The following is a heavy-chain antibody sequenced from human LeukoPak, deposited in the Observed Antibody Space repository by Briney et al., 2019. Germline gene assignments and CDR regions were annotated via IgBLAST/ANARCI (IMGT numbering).Heavy chain of an antibody. CDR3: ARGHRLPHVGGYV. V-gene: IGHV4-34*01. CDR1: GGSFSGYY. CDR2: INHSGST. Sequence: SETLSLTCAVYGGSFSGYYWSWIRQPPGKGLEWIGEINHSGSTNYNPSLKSRVTISVDTSKNQFSLKLSSVTAADTAVYYCARGHRLPHVGGYVWGQGTTVTVSS. D-gene: IGHD2-15*01. J-gene: IGHJ6*02.